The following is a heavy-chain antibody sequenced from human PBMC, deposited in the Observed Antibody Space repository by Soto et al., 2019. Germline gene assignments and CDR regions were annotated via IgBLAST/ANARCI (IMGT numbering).Heavy chain of an antibody. V-gene: IGHV3-15*07. D-gene: IGHD2-2*02. CDR2: IKSKADGGTT. CDR3: TTGYCSSTSCSTYYFHW. CDR1: GFTFSKAW. Sequence: GGSLRLSCAASGFTFSKAWMNWVRQAPGRGLEWVGRIKSKADGGTTDYAAPVEGRFTISRDDSKNTLYLQVNSLKTEDTAVYYCTTGYCSSTSCSTYYFHWWGQGTLVTVSS. J-gene: IGHJ4*02.